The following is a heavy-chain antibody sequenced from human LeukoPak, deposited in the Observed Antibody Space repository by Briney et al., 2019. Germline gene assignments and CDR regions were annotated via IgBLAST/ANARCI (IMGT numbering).Heavy chain of an antibody. CDR2: ITKSGDQT. Sequence: GGSLRLSCAASGFTFSDYYMSWIRQAPGKGLEWVSTITKSGDQTHYADSVRGLFTISRDIFKNTLYLQMNSLRAEDTAVYHCVKSAGKDGYRDVFDIWGQGTVVTVSS. CDR3: VKSAGKDGYRDVFDI. CDR1: GFTFSDYY. D-gene: IGHD5-24*01. V-gene: IGHV3-11*03. J-gene: IGHJ3*02.